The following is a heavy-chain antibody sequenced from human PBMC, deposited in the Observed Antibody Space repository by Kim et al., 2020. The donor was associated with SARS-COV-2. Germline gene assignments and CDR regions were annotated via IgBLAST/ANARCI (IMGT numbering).Heavy chain of an antibody. Sequence: GGSLRLSCRVSGFTVSNYPVNWVRQAPGKGLEWVSSISDGGGGTSYADSVKGRFTISRDTSKNTVYLQMNGLRVEDTAVYYCARGQVEITMVLVAFYSSRPCFDCWGQGTLVTVSS. CDR2: ISDGGGGT. D-gene: IGHD3-10*01. J-gene: IGHJ4*02. CDR1: GFTVSNYP. CDR3: ARGQVEITMVLVAFYSSRPCFDC. V-gene: IGHV3-23*01.